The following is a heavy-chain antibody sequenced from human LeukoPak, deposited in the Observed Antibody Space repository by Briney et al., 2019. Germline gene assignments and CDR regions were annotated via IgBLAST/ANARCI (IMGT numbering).Heavy chain of an antibody. Sequence: PGGSLRLSCAASGFTFSSYAMSWVRQAPGKGLDGVSAISGSGGSTYYADSVKGRFTISRDNSKNTLYLQMNSLRAEDTAVYYCAKAKDYGDYCFDYWGQGTLVTVSS. CDR1: GFTFSSYA. CDR3: AKAKDYGDYCFDY. D-gene: IGHD4-17*01. CDR2: ISGSGGST. J-gene: IGHJ4*02. V-gene: IGHV3-23*01.